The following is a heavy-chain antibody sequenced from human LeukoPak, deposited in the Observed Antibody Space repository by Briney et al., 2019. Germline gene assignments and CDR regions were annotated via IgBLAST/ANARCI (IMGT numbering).Heavy chain of an antibody. D-gene: IGHD3-10*01. J-gene: IGHJ4*02. Sequence: SETLSLTCTVSGGSISSNTYYWGWIRQPPGKGLEWIGSIYYSGSTYYNPSLKSRVTISVDTSKNQFSLKLSSVTAADTAVYYCARDLGRSGYFDYWGQGTLVTVSS. CDR3: ARDLGRSGYFDY. CDR2: IYYSGST. V-gene: IGHV4-39*07. CDR1: GGSISSNTYY.